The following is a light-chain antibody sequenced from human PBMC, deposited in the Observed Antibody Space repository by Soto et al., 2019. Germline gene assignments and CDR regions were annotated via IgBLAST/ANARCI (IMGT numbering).Light chain of an antibody. V-gene: IGKV2-30*01. Sequence: DVVMTQSPLSLPVTLGQPASISCRASRSLIYTDGNTYLNLFHQRPGQSPRRLFAKVSNRDSGVPDRFSGSGSGTDFTLKISRVEAEDVGLYYCMQGTHWPYTFGQGTKLEIK. CDR2: KVS. CDR3: MQGTHWPYT. CDR1: RSLIYTDGNTY. J-gene: IGKJ2*01.